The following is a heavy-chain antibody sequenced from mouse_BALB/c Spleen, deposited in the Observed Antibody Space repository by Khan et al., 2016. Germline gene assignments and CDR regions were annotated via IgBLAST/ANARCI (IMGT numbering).Heavy chain of an antibody. CDR2: INTFTGEP. D-gene: IGHD1-1*01. Sequence: QIQLVQSGPALKKPGETVKISCKASGYTFINCTMNWVKQAPGKGLKWMGWINTFTGEPTYADDFKGRFAFSLENSATTAYLQINNLKNEDMATXDGARKGDCSSTRVTPDFFIDYWGQGTTVTVSS. CDR1: GYTFINCT. J-gene: IGHJ4*01. V-gene: IGHV9-1*02. CDR3: ARKGDCSSTRVTPDFFIDY.